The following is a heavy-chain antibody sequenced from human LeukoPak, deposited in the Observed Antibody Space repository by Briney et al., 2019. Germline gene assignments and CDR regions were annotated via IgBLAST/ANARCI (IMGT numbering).Heavy chain of an antibody. Sequence: GESLRISCKGSGYSFTSFWIGWVRQMPGKGLEWVGIIYPGDSDTRYSPSFQGQVTISADKSINTAYLQWSSLKASDTAMHYCARQRLRGISYFGFWGQGTLVTVSS. CDR2: IYPGDSDT. CDR1: GYSFTSFW. V-gene: IGHV5-51*01. CDR3: ARQRLRGISYFGF. J-gene: IGHJ4*02. D-gene: IGHD3-10*01.